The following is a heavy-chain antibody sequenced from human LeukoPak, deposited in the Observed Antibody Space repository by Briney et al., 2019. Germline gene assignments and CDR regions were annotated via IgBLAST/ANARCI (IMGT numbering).Heavy chain of an antibody. J-gene: IGHJ4*02. CDR2: IFYRESFSYGGTS. CDR1: GVSISGYY. CDR3: ARQISGNKDY. V-gene: IGHV4-59*12. Sequence: SETLSLTCTVSGVSISGYYWIWIRQSPGRGLEYIGSIFYRESFSYGGTSFYNPSLQSRATISVDTSKNTSSLRLSSVTAADTAVYFCARQISGNKDYWGQGTLVTVSS. D-gene: IGHD1/OR15-1a*01.